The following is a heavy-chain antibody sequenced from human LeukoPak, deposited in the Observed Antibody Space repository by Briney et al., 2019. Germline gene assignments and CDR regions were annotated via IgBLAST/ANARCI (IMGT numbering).Heavy chain of an antibody. Sequence: SETLSLTCTVSGYSITSGYNWAWIRQPPGKVLEWIGSIYHSGSAYYNPSLKSRVTISVDTSKNQFSLKLSSVTAADTAVYYCTMTTVTTLAFDYWGQGTLVTVSS. V-gene: IGHV4-38-2*02. CDR3: TMTTVTTLAFDY. J-gene: IGHJ4*02. CDR2: IYHSGSA. CDR1: GYSITSGYN. D-gene: IGHD4-17*01.